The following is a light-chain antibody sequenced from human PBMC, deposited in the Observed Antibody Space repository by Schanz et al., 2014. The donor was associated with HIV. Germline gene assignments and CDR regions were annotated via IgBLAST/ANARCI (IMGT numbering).Light chain of an antibody. Sequence: QSVLTQPRSVSGSPGQSVTISCSGSRSDVGGYDRVSWYQQRPGEAPNVIIYDVSKRPSGVPDRFSGSKSGNTASLTISGLQAEDEADYYCCSFAGSIWVFGGGIKLTVL. CDR1: RSDVGGYDR. CDR3: CSFAGSIWV. V-gene: IGLV2-11*01. J-gene: IGLJ3*02. CDR2: DVS.